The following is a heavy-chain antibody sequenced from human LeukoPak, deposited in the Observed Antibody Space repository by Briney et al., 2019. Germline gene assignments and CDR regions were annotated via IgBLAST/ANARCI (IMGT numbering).Heavy chain of an antibody. CDR3: ARRLGGSGSYYY. CDR1: GGSISSSIYY. V-gene: IGHV4-39*01. CDR2: IYYSGRT. J-gene: IGHJ4*02. Sequence: SETLSLTCSVSGGSISSSIYYWGWIRQPPGKGLEWIGSIYYSGRTYYNPSLKSRVTISVDTSKNQFSLKLRSVTAADTAVYYCARRLGGSGSYYYWGQGTLVSVS. D-gene: IGHD3-10*01.